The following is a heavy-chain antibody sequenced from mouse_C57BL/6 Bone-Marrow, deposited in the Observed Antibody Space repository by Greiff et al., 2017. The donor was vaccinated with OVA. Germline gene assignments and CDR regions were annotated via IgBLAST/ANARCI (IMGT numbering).Heavy chain of an antibody. J-gene: IGHJ1*03. CDR3: ARDPNYYGSSYDWYFDV. V-gene: IGHV14-3*01. CDR1: GFNIKNTY. Sequence: VQLKQSVAELVRPGASVKLSCTASGFNIKNTYMHWVKQMPEQGLEWIGRIDPANGNTKYAPKFQGKATITADTSSNTAYLQLSSLTSEDTAIYYCARDPNYYGSSYDWYFDVWGTGTTVTVSS. D-gene: IGHD1-1*01. CDR2: IDPANGNT.